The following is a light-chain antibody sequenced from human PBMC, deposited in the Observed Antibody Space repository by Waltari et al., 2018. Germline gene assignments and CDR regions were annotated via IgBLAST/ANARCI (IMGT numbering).Light chain of an antibody. CDR2: EVT. Sequence: QSALTQPASVSGSPGRSITISCTGASSFIGAFNFVSWYQHPPGKAPKLIFYEVTNRPSGVSNRFSGSKSDNTASLTISGLQAEDEAEYYCCSCSYTPTTTVIFGGGTKLTVL. J-gene: IGLJ2*01. CDR3: CSCSYTPTTTVI. CDR1: SSFIGAFNF. V-gene: IGLV2-14*01.